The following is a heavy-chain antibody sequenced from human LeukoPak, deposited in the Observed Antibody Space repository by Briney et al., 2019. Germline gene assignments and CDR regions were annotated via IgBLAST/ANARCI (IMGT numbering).Heavy chain of an antibody. CDR2: IYNGDNT. D-gene: IGHD1-26*01. CDR3: ARDQSIAGPTTADY. V-gene: IGHV3-66*01. CDR1: GFIVSSNY. J-gene: IGHJ4*02. Sequence: GGSLRLSCAASGFIVSSNYMTWVRQAPGKGLEWVSVIYNGDNTNYTDSVKGRFTISRDSSKNTLFLQMNSLSAEDTAVYYCARDQSIAGPTTADYWGQGTLVTVSS.